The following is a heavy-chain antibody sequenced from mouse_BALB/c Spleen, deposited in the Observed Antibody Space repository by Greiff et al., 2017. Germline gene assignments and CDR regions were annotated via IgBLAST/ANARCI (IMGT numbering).Heavy chain of an antibody. CDR1: GYTFTNYW. V-gene: IGHV1-63*02. D-gene: IGHD1-1*01. CDR2: IYPGGGYT. CDR3: ARVYEDGNSDDYDAMDY. Sequence: QVHLQQSGAELVRPGTSVKMSCKAAGYTFTNYWIGWVKQRPGHGLEWIGAIYPGGGYTNYNEKFKGKAKLTTDTSSSTASMQISSRTAEDSAIFYCARVYEDGNSDDYDAMDYWGQGTSVTVS. J-gene: IGHJ4*01.